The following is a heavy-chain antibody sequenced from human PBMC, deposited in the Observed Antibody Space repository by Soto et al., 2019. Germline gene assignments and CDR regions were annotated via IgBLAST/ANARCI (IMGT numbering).Heavy chain of an antibody. CDR3: ATGRLRSALDI. J-gene: IGHJ3*02. V-gene: IGHV4-30-2*01. CDR2: IYHSGSP. CDR1: GGSISSGGYS. D-gene: IGHD4-17*01. Sequence: SETLSLTCAVSGGSISSGGYSWSWIRQPPGKGLEWIGYIYHSGSPYYNPSLKSRVTISVDRSKNQFSLKLSSVTAADTAVYYCATGRLRSALDIWGQGTMVTVSS.